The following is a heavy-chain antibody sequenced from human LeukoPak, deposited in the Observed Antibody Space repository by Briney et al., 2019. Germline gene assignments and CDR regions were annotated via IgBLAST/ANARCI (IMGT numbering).Heavy chain of an antibody. Sequence: GGSLRLSCAASGFTFSSYGMHWVRQAPGKGLEWVAVISYDGSNKYYADSVKGRFTISRDNSKNTLYLQMNSLRDEDTAVYYCAKDPLGSGYRRGFDPWGQGTLVTVSS. D-gene: IGHD3-22*01. J-gene: IGHJ5*02. V-gene: IGHV3-30*18. CDR2: ISYDGSNK. CDR3: AKDPLGSGYRRGFDP. CDR1: GFTFSSYG.